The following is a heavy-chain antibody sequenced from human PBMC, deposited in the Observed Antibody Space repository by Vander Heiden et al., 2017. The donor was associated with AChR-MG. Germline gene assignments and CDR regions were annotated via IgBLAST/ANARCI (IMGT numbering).Heavy chain of an antibody. CDR2: IYWDDDK. CDR1: GFSLSTSGVG. CDR3: AHRPPLARMGDAFDI. D-gene: IGHD1-1*01. J-gene: IGHJ3*02. V-gene: IGHV2-5*02. Sequence: QITLKESGPTLVKSTQTLTLTCTFSGFSLSTSGVGVGWIRQPPGKALEWAALIYWDDDKRYSPSLKSRLTITKDTSKNQVVLTMTNMDPVDTATYYCAHRPPLARMGDAFDIWGQGTMVTVSS.